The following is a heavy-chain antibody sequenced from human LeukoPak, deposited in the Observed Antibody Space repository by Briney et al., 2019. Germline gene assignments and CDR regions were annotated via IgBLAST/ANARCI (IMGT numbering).Heavy chain of an antibody. CDR3: AREFRDAFDV. J-gene: IGHJ3*01. D-gene: IGHD3-10*01. V-gene: IGHV3-48*03. CDR2: ISSSGSTI. CDR1: GFTFSSYE. Sequence: GGSLRLSCAASGFTFSSYEMNWVRQAPGKGLEWVSYISSSGSTIYYADSVKGRFTISRDNTWNTLFLQMNSLRDEDTAVYYCAREFRDAFDVWGQGTRVTVSS.